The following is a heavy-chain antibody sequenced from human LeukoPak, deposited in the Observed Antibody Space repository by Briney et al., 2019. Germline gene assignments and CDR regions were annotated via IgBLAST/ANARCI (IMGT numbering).Heavy chain of an antibody. D-gene: IGHD1-14*01. J-gene: IGHJ4*02. V-gene: IGHV5-51*01. CDR3: ARQFRGLKPTTFDY. Sequence: GESLKISCKGSGYSFTYYWIAWVRQMPGKGLEWMGIIYPGDSDTRYSPSFQGQVTISADKSISTAYLQWSRLEASGTAMYYCARQFRGLKPTTFDYWGQGTPVTVTS. CDR1: GYSFTYYW. CDR2: IYPGDSDT.